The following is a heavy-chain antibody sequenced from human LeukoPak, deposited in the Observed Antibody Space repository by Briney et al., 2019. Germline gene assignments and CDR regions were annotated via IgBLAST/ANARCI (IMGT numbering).Heavy chain of an antibody. CDR3: AREPPYYYGSGSYYADY. Sequence: GGSLRLSCAASGFTFSSYWMSWVRQAPGKGLEWVANIKQDGSEKYYVDSVKGRFTISRDNAKNSLYLQMNSLRAEDTAVYYCAREPPYYYGSGSYYADYWGQGTLVTVSS. J-gene: IGHJ4*02. V-gene: IGHV3-7*01. CDR1: GFTFSSYW. CDR2: IKQDGSEK. D-gene: IGHD3-10*01.